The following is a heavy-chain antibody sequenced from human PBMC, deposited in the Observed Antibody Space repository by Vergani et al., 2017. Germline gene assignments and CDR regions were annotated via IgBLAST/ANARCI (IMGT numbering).Heavy chain of an antibody. V-gene: IGHV3-64D*06. CDR3: VKFPSAGAGAFEI. CDR2: ISSSGGST. J-gene: IGHJ3*02. D-gene: IGHD6-19*01. CDR1: GFTFSSYA. Sequence: EVQLVESGGGLVQPGESLRLSCSASGFTFSSYAMHWVRQAPGKGLEYVSAISSSGGSTYYADSVKGRFTISRDNSKNTLYLQMSSLGAEDTSVYYCVKFPSAGAGAFEIWGQGTMVTVSS.